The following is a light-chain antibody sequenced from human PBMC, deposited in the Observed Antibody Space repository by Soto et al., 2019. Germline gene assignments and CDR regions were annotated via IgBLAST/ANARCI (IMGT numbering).Light chain of an antibody. J-gene: IGKJ4*01. V-gene: IGKV1-13*02. CDR1: KGISSA. CDR2: DAS. Sequence: AIQLTQSPSSLSASVGDRVTIACRASKGISSALAWYQQKPGKAPKFLIYDASSLESWVPSRLSGSGSLTDFTLTISSLQPEDFATYYCQQFNSYPLTFGGGTKVEIK. CDR3: QQFNSYPLT.